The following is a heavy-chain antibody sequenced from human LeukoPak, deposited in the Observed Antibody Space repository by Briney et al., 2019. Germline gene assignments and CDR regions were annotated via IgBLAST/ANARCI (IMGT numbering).Heavy chain of an antibody. CDR2: ISASGDTI. J-gene: IGHJ4*02. CDR1: GFTFRNYY. CDR3: ARDPSWEILSYFDY. Sequence: GGSLRLSCAASGFTFRNYYMTWIRQAPGKGLEWVSYISASGDTIYYGDSVRGRFTISRDTAKNSLYLDMNTLKAEDTAAYYCARDPSWEILSYFDYWGQGTLVTVSS. V-gene: IGHV3-11*04. D-gene: IGHD1-26*01.